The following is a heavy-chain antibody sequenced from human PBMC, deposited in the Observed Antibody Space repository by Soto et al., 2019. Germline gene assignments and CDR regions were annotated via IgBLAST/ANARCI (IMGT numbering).Heavy chain of an antibody. CDR2: IYYSGST. CDR1: GGSISSYY. CDR3: ARQTFMVRGVIITSYYMDV. V-gene: IGHV4-59*08. J-gene: IGHJ6*03. D-gene: IGHD3-10*01. Sequence: QVQLQESGPGLVKPSETLSLTCTVSGGSISSYYWSWIRQPPGKGLEWIGYIYYSGSTNYNPSLKSRVTISVDTSKNQFSLKLSSVTAADTAVYYCARQTFMVRGVIITSYYMDVWGKGTTVTVS.